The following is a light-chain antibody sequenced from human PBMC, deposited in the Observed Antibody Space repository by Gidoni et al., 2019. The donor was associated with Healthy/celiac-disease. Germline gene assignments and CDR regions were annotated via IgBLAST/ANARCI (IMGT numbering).Light chain of an antibody. CDR1: QSVSSIY. V-gene: IGKV3-20*01. J-gene: IGKJ4*01. CDR2: GAA. CDR3: QQYGSAPLT. Sequence: EIVLTQSPGTLSLSPGERATLSCRASQSVSSIYLAWYQQKPGQAPRLLISGAASRATGIPDRFSGSGSGTDFTLTISRLEPEDFAVYYCQQYGSAPLTCGGGTKVEIK.